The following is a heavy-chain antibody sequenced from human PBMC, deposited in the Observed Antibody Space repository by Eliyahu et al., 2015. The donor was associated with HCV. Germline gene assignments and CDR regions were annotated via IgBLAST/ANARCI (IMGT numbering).Heavy chain of an antibody. CDR2: ISYDGSNK. Sequence: QVQLVESGGGVVQPGRSLRLSCAASGFTFSSYGMHWVRQAPGKGLEWVAVISYDGSNKYYADSVKGRFTISRDNSKNTLYLQMNSLRAEDTAVYYCATTPGGYYLNYWGQGTLVTVSS. D-gene: IGHD3-22*01. V-gene: IGHV3-30*03. CDR3: ATTPGGYYLNY. J-gene: IGHJ4*02. CDR1: GFTFSSYG.